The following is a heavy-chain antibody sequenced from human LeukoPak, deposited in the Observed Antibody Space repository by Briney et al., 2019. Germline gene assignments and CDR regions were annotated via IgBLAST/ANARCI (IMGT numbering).Heavy chain of an antibody. CDR1: GFTYHDFA. V-gene: IGHV3-9*01. D-gene: IGHD3-16*01. J-gene: IGHJ6*03. Sequence: GGSLRLSCAASGFTYHDFAMHWVRQAPGKGVEWVAAISWNSDNIDYADSVKGRFTIYRDNDMNSLYLEMASLRVEDSALYYCVKSGGYYYMDAWGKGTPVTVSS. CDR2: ISWNSDNI. CDR3: VKSGGYYYMDA.